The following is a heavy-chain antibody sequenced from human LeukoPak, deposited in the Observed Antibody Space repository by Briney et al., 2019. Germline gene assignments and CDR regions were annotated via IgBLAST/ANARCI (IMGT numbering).Heavy chain of an antibody. J-gene: IGHJ4*02. V-gene: IGHV4-4*02. CDR3: ARVGLSNSWYFGY. CDR1: GGSISSSNW. D-gene: IGHD6-13*01. CDR2: IYYSGST. Sequence: SGTLSLTCAVSGGSISSSNWWSWVRQPPGKGLEWIGYIYYSGSTNYNPSLKSRVTMSVDTSNNQFSLNLSSVTAADTAVYYCARVGLSNSWYFGYWGQGTLVTVSS.